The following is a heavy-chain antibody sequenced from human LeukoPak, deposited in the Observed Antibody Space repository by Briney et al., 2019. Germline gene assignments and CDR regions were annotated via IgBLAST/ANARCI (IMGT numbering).Heavy chain of an antibody. V-gene: IGHV4-59*01. CDR1: GGSISSYY. D-gene: IGHD3-10*01. CDR2: IYYSGST. Sequence: SETLSLTCTVSGGSISSYYWSWIRQPPGKGLEWIGDIYYSGSTNYNPSLKSRVTISVDTSKNQFSLKLSSVTAADTAVYYCARARHYYGSGSYYLDYYYGMDVWGQGTTVTVSS. J-gene: IGHJ6*02. CDR3: ARARHYYGSGSYYLDYYYGMDV.